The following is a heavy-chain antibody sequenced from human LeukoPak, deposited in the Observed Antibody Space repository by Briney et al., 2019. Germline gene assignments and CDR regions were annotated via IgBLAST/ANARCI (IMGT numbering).Heavy chain of an antibody. J-gene: IGHJ6*03. CDR1: GHSISSGYY. CDR3: ARCYYYYYMDV. Sequence: SETLSLTCTVSGHSISSGYYWGWIRQPPGKGLEWIGSIYHSGSTYYNPSLKSRVTISVDTSKNRFSLKLSSVTAADTAVYYCARCYYYYYMDVWGKGTTVTISS. V-gene: IGHV4-38-2*02. CDR2: IYHSGST.